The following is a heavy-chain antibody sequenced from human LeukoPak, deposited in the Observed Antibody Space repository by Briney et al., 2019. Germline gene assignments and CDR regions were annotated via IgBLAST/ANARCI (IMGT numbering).Heavy chain of an antibody. V-gene: IGHV4-39*01. J-gene: IGHJ5*02. D-gene: IGHD3-10*01. CDR2: IYYSGTT. CDR3: ARQPKSCTPGIFITGKACWFDP. CDR1: DGSISSGYYY. Sequence: SETLSLTCNVSDGSISSGYYYWAWIRQPPGKGPEWIGSIYYSGTTYPNPSLKSRVSISVDTSKNQFSLKLSSVTAADTAVYYCARQPKSCTPGIFITGKACWFDPWGQGTLVTVSS.